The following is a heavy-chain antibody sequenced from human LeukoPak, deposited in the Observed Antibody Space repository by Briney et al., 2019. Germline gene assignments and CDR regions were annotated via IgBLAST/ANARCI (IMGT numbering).Heavy chain of an antibody. Sequence: ASVKVSCRASGYTFTSYYMHWVRQAPGQGLEWMGIINPSGGSTSYAQKFQGRVTMTRDTSTSTVFMELSSLRSEDTAVYYCARLGRPFVVVPAASSGTTKPDLRGRDYWGQGTLVTVSS. CDR3: ARLGRPFVVVPAASSGTTKPDLRGRDY. CDR2: INPSGGST. CDR1: GYTFTSYY. V-gene: IGHV1-46*01. D-gene: IGHD2-2*01. J-gene: IGHJ4*02.